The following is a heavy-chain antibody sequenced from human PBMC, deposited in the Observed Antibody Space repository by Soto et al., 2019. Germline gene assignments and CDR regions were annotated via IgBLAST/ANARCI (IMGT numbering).Heavy chain of an antibody. V-gene: IGHV3-30*18. Sequence: QVQLVESGGGVVQPGRSLRLSCAASGFTFSSYGMHWVRQAPGKGLEWVAVISYDGSNKYYADSVKGRFTISRDNSKNTXXLXXXXXRXXXTXXXXCXKDGQGYCISTSCSNWFDPWGQGTLVTVSS. CDR1: GFTFSSYG. CDR2: ISYDGSNK. J-gene: IGHJ5*02. CDR3: XKDGQGYCISTSCSNWFDP. D-gene: IGHD2-2*01.